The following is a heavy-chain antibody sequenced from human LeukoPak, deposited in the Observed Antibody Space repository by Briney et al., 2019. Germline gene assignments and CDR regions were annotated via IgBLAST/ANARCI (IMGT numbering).Heavy chain of an antibody. CDR3: ARTYYDFWSGYFLDY. CDR2: ISATGGSK. CDR1: GFTFSSYA. V-gene: IGHV3-23*01. D-gene: IGHD3-3*01. Sequence: GGSLRLSCAASGFTFSSYAMAWVRQAPGKGLAWVSSISATGGSKSYADSVKGRFTISRDNSKNTLYLQMNSLRAEDTAVYYCARTYYDFWSGYFLDYWGQGTLVTVSS. J-gene: IGHJ4*02.